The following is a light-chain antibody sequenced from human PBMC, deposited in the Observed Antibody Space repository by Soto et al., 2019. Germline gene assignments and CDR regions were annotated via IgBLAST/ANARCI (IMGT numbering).Light chain of an antibody. J-gene: IGKJ4*01. CDR3: QQYNDWPPQLT. V-gene: IGKV3-15*01. Sequence: EIVMTQSPATLSVSIGERATLSCRASQTVSSKLAWYQQKPGQAPRLLIYGASTRATGIPARFTGSGSGTEFTFTISSLQSEDFGIYYCQQYNDWPPQLTFGGGTKVEIK. CDR1: QTVSSK. CDR2: GAS.